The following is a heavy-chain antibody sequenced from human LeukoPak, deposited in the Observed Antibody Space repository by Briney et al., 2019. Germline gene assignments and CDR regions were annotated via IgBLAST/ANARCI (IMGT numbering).Heavy chain of an antibody. V-gene: IGHV3-74*01. D-gene: IGHD3-10*01. CDR3: VRDRMARGVMVYYYMDL. Sequence: GGSLRLSCAASGFNFNSHLMYWVRQVPGKGLVWVARIHSDGSLTNHTDSVKGRFTISRDNAKNTLFLQMNSLRVEDTAVYYCVRDRMARGVMVYYYMDLWGKGTTVTVSS. CDR2: IHSDGSLT. CDR1: GFNFNSHL. J-gene: IGHJ6*03.